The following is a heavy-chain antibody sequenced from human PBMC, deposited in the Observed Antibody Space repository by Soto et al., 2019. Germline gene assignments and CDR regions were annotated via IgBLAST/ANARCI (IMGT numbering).Heavy chain of an antibody. CDR2: ISAYNGNT. D-gene: IGHD1-26*01. CDR1: GYTFTSYG. V-gene: IGHV1-18*01. Sequence: GASVKVSCKASGYTFTSYGISWVRQAPGQGLEWMGWISAYNGNTNYAQKLQGRVTMTTDTSTSTAYMELRSLRSDDTAVYYCARTFTFRYSGSYDDYWGQGTLVTVSS. CDR3: ARTFTFRYSGSYDDY. J-gene: IGHJ4*02.